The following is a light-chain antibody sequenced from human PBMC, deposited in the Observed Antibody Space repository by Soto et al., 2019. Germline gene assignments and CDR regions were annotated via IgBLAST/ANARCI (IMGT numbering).Light chain of an antibody. Sequence: DIQMTQSPSSLSASVGDRVTITCRASQSISSYLSWYQQKPGKAPQRLIYVGSTLQSGVPSRFVCSGSGTDFTLTISTLQPEEFATYFCQQTYTTPFTFGGGTKVDVK. CDR1: QSISSY. CDR2: VGS. V-gene: IGKV1-39*01. CDR3: QQTYTTPFT. J-gene: IGKJ4*01.